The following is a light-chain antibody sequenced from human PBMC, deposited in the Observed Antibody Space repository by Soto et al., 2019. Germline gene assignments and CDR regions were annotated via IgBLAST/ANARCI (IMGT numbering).Light chain of an antibody. J-gene: IGKJ1*01. V-gene: IGKV1-9*01. CDR2: AAS. CDR1: QGVSSS. Sequence: IQLTQSPSSLSACVGDRVTITCRASQGVSSSLAWYQQKPGKAPKLLIYAASTLQSGVPSRFSGSGFGTEFTLTVSIPQPDDFATYYCQHGWSFGQGTKVDIK. CDR3: QHGWS.